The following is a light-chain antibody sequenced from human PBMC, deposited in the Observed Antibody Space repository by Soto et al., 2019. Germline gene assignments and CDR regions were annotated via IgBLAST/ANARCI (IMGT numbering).Light chain of an antibody. CDR1: SSDVGGYKY. J-gene: IGLJ2*01. CDR2: EVS. CDR3: SSYTISSPVV. Sequence: QSVLTQPASVSGSPGQSITISCTGTSSDVGGYKYVSWYQHHPGKAPKLIIYEVSNRPSGVSNRFSGSKSGNTASLTISGLQAEDEADYYCSSYTISSPVVFGGGTKVTVL. V-gene: IGLV2-14*01.